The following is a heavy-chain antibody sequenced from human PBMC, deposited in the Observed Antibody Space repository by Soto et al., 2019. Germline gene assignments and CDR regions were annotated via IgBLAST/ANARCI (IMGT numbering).Heavy chain of an antibody. Sequence: SETLSLTGTVSGGSISSGYYYWSWIRQPPGKGLEWIGYIYYIGSTYYNPSLKSRVTISVDTSKNQFSLKLSSVTAADTAVHYCARGNQYYHNGMDVWGQGNTVNVYS. D-gene: IGHD3-22*01. V-gene: IGHV4-30-4*01. CDR2: IYYIGST. J-gene: IGHJ6*02. CDR3: ARGNQYYHNGMDV. CDR1: GGSISSGYYY.